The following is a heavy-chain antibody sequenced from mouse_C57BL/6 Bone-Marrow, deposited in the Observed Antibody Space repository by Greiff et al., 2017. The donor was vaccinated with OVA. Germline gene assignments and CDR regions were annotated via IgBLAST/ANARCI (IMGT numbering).Heavy chain of an antibody. J-gene: IGHJ3*01. V-gene: IGHV5-17*01. CDR3: ARDHYYGSEWFAY. D-gene: IGHD1-1*01. CDR2: ISSGSSTI. CDR1: GFTFSDYG. Sequence: DVKLVESGGGLVKPGGSLKLSCAASGFTFSDYGMHRVRQAPEKGLEWVAYISSGSSTIYYADTVKGRFTISSDKAKNTLFLQMTSLRSEDTAMYYCARDHYYGSEWFAYWGQGTLVTVSA.